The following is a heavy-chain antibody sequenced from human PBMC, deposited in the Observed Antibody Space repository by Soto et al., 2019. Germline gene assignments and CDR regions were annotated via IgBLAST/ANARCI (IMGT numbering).Heavy chain of an antibody. Sequence: QVQLVESGGGVVQPGRSLRLACSASGFTFSDYGVHWVRQAPGTALEWVAVISYDGSIQYYADSVKGRFTISRENYENTLYLQMNSLRVEDTAVYFCAKGPTVRGYRGYDSGYYFDFWGQGSMVSVSS. D-gene: IGHD5-12*01. CDR3: AKGPTVRGYRGYDSGYYFDF. CDR2: ISYDGSIQ. V-gene: IGHV3-30*18. CDR1: GFTFSDYG. J-gene: IGHJ4*02.